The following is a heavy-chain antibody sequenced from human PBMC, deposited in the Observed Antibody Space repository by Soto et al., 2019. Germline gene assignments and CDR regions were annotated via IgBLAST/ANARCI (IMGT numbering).Heavy chain of an antibody. D-gene: IGHD2-15*01. J-gene: IGHJ4*02. CDR1: GGSIANNNYF. V-gene: IGHV4-39*01. Sequence: GPGPGPPSETLSLTCTVSGGSIANNNYFWGWVRQPPGKGLEWIGSAAYSGGTYKNPSLKSRVTVSVDTSKNQFSLKLTSVTAADTAVYYCAKVVVGATSHSDFDSWGQGTLVTVSS. CDR3: AKVVVGATSHSDFDS. CDR2: AAYSGGT.